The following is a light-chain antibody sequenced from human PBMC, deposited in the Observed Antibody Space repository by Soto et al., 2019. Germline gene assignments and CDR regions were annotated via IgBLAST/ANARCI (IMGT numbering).Light chain of an antibody. CDR2: EVS. CDR1: SSDVGGYNY. J-gene: IGLJ2*01. V-gene: IGLV2-14*01. Sequence: QSALTQPASVSGSPGQSITISCTGTSSDVGGYNYVSWYQQHPGKAPKLMIYEVSNRPSGVSNRFSGSKSGNTASLTISGLQAGDEADYYCSSYTSSNTVIFGGGTQLTV. CDR3: SSYTSSNTVI.